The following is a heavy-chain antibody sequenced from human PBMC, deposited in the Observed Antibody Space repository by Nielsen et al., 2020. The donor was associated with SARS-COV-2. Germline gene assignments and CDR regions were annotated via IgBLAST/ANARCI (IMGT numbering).Heavy chain of an antibody. Sequence: GESLKISCAASGFTFSSYGMHWVRQAPGKGLEWVAVISYDGSNKYYADSVKGRFTISRGNAKNTLYLQMNSLRAEDTAVYYCAREVGSAAYYYMDVWGKGTTVTVSS. V-gene: IGHV3-33*05. CDR1: GFTFSSYG. CDR2: ISYDGSNK. CDR3: AREVGSAAYYYMDV. J-gene: IGHJ6*03. D-gene: IGHD2-15*01.